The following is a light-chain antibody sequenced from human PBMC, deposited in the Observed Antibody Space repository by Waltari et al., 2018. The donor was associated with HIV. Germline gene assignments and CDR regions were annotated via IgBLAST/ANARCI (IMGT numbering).Light chain of an antibody. J-gene: IGLJ3*02. CDR2: RNN. V-gene: IGLV1-47*01. Sequence: QSVLTQPPSATGTPGQRVTISCSGSSSNIGSNYVHWYQQLPGTTPKLLIYRNNPRPSGVPGRFSASKSGTAASLAIRGLRSEDEGDYYCAAWDDSLGGRGLFGGGTRLTVL. CDR1: SSNIGSNY. CDR3: AAWDDSLGGRGL.